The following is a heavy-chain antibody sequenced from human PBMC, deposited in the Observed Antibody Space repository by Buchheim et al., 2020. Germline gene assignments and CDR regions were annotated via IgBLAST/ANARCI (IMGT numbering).Heavy chain of an antibody. CDR3: ARALWGQYYYDSSGYYYYYYGMDV. D-gene: IGHD3-22*01. CDR2: IKQDGSEK. Sequence: EVQLVESGGGLVQPGGSLRLSCAASGFTFSSYWMSWVRQAPGKGLEWVANIKQDGSEKYYVDSVKGRFTISRDNAKNSLYLQMNSLRAEDTAVYYCARALWGQYYYDSSGYYYYYYGMDVWGQGTT. V-gene: IGHV3-7*01. J-gene: IGHJ6*02. CDR1: GFTFSSYW.